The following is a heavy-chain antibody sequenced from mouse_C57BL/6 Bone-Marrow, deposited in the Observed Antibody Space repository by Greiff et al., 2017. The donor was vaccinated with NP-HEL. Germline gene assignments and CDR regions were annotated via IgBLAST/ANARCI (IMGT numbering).Heavy chain of an antibody. CDR2: ILPGSGST. D-gene: IGHD1-1*01. Sequence: VKLVESGAELMKPGASVKLSCKATGYTFTGYWIEWVKQRPGHGLEWIGEILPGSGSTNYNEKFKGKATFHADTSSNTAYMQLNSLTSEDSAVSFCSLYYYGSSPCDFAVWGTGTPVTVSS. CDR3: SLYYYGSSPCDFAV. V-gene: IGHV1-9*01. CDR1: GYTFTGYW. J-gene: IGHJ1*03.